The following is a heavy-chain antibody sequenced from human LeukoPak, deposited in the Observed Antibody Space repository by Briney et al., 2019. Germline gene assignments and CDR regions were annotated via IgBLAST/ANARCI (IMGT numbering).Heavy chain of an antibody. CDR1: GFTLSTYS. V-gene: IGHV3-21*01. Sequence: KPGGSLRLSCVVSGFTLSTYSIKWVRQAPGKGLEWVSSISSKSRYIYYADSVKGRFTISRDNAKNSLSLQMNSLRAEDTAVYYCASCSGSSTYHSDDYWGQGTLVTVSS. J-gene: IGHJ4*02. CDR3: ASCSGSSTYHSDDY. CDR2: ISSKSRYI. D-gene: IGHD2-15*01.